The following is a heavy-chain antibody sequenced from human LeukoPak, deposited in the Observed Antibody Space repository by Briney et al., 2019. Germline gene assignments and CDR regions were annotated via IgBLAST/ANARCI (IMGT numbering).Heavy chain of an antibody. D-gene: IGHD6-13*01. V-gene: IGHV1-3*01. Sequence: ASVKASSKAYGHTSTSYSTHWESHPPEHRLEWMGWINAGIGNTKYSQKFQGRVTITRDASTSTAYMELSSLRSEDTAVYYCAREVAGYSSSWGQGTLVTVSS. J-gene: IGHJ4*02. CDR1: GHTSTSYS. CDR2: INAGIGNT. CDR3: AREVAGYSSS.